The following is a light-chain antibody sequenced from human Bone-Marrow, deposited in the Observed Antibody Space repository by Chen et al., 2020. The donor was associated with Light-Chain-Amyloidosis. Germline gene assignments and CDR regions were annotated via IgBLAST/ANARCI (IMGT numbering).Light chain of an antibody. J-gene: IGLJ1*01. Sequence: QSALTQPASVSGSPGQSITISCTGTSSDVGGDNHVSWYQQHPDKAPKLMIYEVTNRPSWVPDRFSGSKSDNTASLTSSGRQTEDEADYFCSSYTITNTLVFGSGTRVTVL. CDR2: EVT. CDR1: SSDVGGDNH. CDR3: SSYTITNTLV. V-gene: IGLV2-14*01.